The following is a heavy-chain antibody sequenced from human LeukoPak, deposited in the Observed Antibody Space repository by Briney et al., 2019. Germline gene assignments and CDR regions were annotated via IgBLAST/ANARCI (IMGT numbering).Heavy chain of an antibody. CDR1: GYSISSGYY. CDR2: IYHSGST. Sequence: SETLSLTCTVSGYSISSGYYWGWIRQPPGKGLEWIGSIYHSGSTYYNPSLKSRVTISVDTSKNQFSLKLSSVTAADTAVYYCARGNWNDVVGYYFDYWGQGTLVTVSS. D-gene: IGHD1-1*01. CDR3: ARGNWNDVVGYYFDY. V-gene: IGHV4-38-2*02. J-gene: IGHJ4*02.